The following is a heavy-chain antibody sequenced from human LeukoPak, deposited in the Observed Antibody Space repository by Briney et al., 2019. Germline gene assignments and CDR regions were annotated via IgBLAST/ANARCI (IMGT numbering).Heavy chain of an antibody. CDR1: GGSISSYY. CDR2: IYYSGST. Sequence: KPSEALSLTCTVSGGSISSYYWSWIRQPPGKGLEWIGYIYYSGSTNYNPSLKSRVTISVDTSKNQFSLELRSVTAADTAVYYCARLKTWGGTQPYDYWGQGTLVTVSS. CDR3: ARLKTWGGTQPYDY. D-gene: IGHD2-21*01. J-gene: IGHJ4*02. V-gene: IGHV4-59*08.